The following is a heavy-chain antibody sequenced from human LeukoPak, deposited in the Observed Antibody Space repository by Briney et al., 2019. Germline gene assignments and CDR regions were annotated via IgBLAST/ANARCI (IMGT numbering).Heavy chain of an antibody. CDR2: INNDGGSS. Sequence: GGSLRLSCSASGFSFNKYAVHWVRQAPGKGLEYVSGINNDGGSSHYADSAKGRFTISRDNSKNVLYLQLSSLRPEDTAVYYCAKPRDIDSWAFDVWGQGTMVTVS. J-gene: IGHJ3*01. CDR3: AKPRDIDSWAFDV. D-gene: IGHD2-15*01. V-gene: IGHV3-64D*06. CDR1: GFSFNKYA.